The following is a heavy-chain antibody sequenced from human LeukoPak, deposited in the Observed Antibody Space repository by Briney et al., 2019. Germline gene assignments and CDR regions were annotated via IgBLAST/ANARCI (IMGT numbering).Heavy chain of an antibody. Sequence: ASVKVSCKASGYTFTSYDINWVRQATGQGLEWMGWMNPNRGNTGYAQKFQGRVTMTRNTSISTAYMELSSLRSEDTAVYYCARKYYYGSGSYLNWFDPWGQGTLVTVSS. CDR2: MNPNRGNT. CDR1: GYTFTSYD. CDR3: ARKYYYGSGSYLNWFDP. J-gene: IGHJ5*02. D-gene: IGHD3-10*01. V-gene: IGHV1-8*01.